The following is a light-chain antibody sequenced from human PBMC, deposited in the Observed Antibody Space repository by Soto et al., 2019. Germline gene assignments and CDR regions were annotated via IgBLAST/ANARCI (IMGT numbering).Light chain of an antibody. V-gene: IGKV3-20*01. CDR2: GAS. J-gene: IGKJ1*01. CDR3: RQSDNSPRT. Sequence: EIVLTQSPGTLSLSPGERATLSCRASQTVGNNYLDWYQQKPGQAPRLLIYGASSRATVIPDRFSGSGSGTDFTLTISRLEPEDFAVYYCRQSDNSPRTFGQGTKVEIK. CDR1: QTVGNNY.